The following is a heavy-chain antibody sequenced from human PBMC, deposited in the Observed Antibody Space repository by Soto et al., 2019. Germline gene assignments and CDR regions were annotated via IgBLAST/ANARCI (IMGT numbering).Heavy chain of an antibody. V-gene: IGHV1-69*13. CDR2: IIPIFGTA. D-gene: IGHD2-21*01. Sequence: ASVKVSCKASGGTFSSYAISWVRQAPGQGLEWMGGIIPIFGTANYAQKFQGRVTITADESTSTAYMELSSLRSEDTAVYYCARDHIRVYLKYYYYYGMDVWGQGTKVTVSS. CDR3: ARDHIRVYLKYYYYYGMDV. CDR1: GGTFSSYA. J-gene: IGHJ6*02.